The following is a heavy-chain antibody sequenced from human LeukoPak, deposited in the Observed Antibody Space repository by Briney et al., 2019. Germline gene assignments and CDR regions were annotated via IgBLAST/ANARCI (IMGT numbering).Heavy chain of an antibody. J-gene: IGHJ3*02. V-gene: IGHV4-34*01. CDR1: GGSFSGYY. Sequence: NSSETLSLTCAVYGGSFSGYYWSWIRQPPGKGLEWIGEINHSGSTNYNPSLKSRVTISVDTSKNQFSLKLSSVTAADTAVYYCARGLPLVAFDIWGQGTMVTVSS. CDR3: ARGLPLVAFDI. CDR2: INHSGST.